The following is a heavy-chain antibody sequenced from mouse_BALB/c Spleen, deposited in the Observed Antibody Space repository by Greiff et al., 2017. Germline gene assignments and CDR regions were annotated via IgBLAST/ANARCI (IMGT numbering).Heavy chain of an antibody. V-gene: IGHV1S135*01. CDR2: IDPYNGGT. D-gene: IGHD1-1*01. CDR3: ARRGYGSSYWYFDV. J-gene: IGHJ1*01. CDR1: GYAFTSYN. Sequence: VQLKQSGPELVKPGASVKVSCKASGYAFTSYNMYWVKQSHGKSLEWIGYIDPYNGGTSYNQKFKGKATLTVDKSSSTAYMHLNSLTSEDSAVYYCARRGYGSSYWYFDVWGAGTTVTVSS.